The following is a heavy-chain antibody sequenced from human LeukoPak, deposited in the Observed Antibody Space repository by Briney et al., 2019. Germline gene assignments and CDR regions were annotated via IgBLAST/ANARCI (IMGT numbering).Heavy chain of an antibody. J-gene: IGHJ4*02. Sequence: GGPLRLSCVASGFTFSSYGMSWVRQAPGKGLEWVASIKQDGGGKYYVDSVKGRFTISRDNAKNSLYLQMNSLRAEDTAVYYCARDLGGSQDYWGQGTLVTVSS. CDR2: IKQDGGGK. V-gene: IGHV3-7*01. CDR3: ARDLGGSQDY. CDR1: GFTFSSYG. D-gene: IGHD3-10*01.